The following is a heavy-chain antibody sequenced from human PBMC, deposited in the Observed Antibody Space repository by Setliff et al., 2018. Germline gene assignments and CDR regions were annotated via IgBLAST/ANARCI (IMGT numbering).Heavy chain of an antibody. D-gene: IGHD3-22*01. Sequence: GASVKVSCKASGGTFSSYAISWVRQAPGQGLEWMGGIIPMFDTGIYAEKFQGRVTLSADESTSTVYMELTRLRPEDTAIYYCARDKADYYDRSGYSGASDVWGQGTMVTVSS. CDR3: ARDKADYYDRSGYSGASDV. CDR2: IIPMFDTG. CDR1: GGTFSSYA. J-gene: IGHJ3*01. V-gene: IGHV1-69*13.